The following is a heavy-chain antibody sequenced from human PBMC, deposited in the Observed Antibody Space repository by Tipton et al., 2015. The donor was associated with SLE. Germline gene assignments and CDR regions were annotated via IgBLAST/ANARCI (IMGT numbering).Heavy chain of an antibody. CDR3: ARAHPRQPTWELLDFDY. J-gene: IGHJ4*02. CDR2: IYDSGST. Sequence: TLSLTCTVSGGSITSGGYYWSWIRQHPGKGLEWIGYIYDSGSTYYNPSLKSRVTISVDTSKNQFSLKLSSVTAADTAVYYCARAHPRQPTWELLDFDYWGQGTLVTVSS. V-gene: IGHV4-31*03. D-gene: IGHD1-26*01. CDR1: GGSITSGGYY.